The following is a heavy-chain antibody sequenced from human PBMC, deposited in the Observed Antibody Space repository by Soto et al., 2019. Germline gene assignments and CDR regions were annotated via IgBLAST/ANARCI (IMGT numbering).Heavy chain of an antibody. J-gene: IGHJ6*02. CDR3: VKGYWKGDV. D-gene: IGHD1-1*01. CDR2: ISGSGGSI. V-gene: IGHV3-23*01. CDR1: GFTFSTYS. Sequence: GGSLSLSCPASGFTFSTYSMNWVRQAPGNGLEWVSAISGSGGSIHYADSVKGRFTISRDNSKNTLYLQMNSLRDEDTAVYHCVKGYWKGDVWGQGTTVTVSS.